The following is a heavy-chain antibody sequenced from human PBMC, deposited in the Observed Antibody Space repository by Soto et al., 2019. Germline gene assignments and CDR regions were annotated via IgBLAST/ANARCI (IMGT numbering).Heavy chain of an antibody. CDR2: IYYTGAT. CDR3: AREDRDDNRGPGN. V-gene: IGHV4-39*02. D-gene: IGHD1-1*01. CDR1: GGSIRSTRYY. Sequence: QLQLQESGPGLVKPSETLSLTCSVFGGSIRSTRYYWGWVRQPPGKGLEWLGSIYYTGATQYNPSLEGRVTMSVDTSMNQFSLKLRLVTAADSAIYYCAREDRDDNRGPGNWGQGTLVTVSS. J-gene: IGHJ1*01.